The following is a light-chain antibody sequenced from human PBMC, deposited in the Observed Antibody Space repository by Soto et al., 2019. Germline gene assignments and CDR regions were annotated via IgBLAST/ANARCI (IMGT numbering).Light chain of an antibody. V-gene: IGLV2-14*01. CDR2: EVS. Sequence: QSALTQPASVSGSPGQSITISCTGTSSDVGGYNYVSWYQHHPGKAPKLMSYEVSNRPSGVSNRFSGSKSGNTASLTISGLQAEDEAAYYCSSYTSSSTLVFGGGTKLTVL. J-gene: IGLJ2*01. CDR3: SSYTSSSTLV. CDR1: SSDVGGYNY.